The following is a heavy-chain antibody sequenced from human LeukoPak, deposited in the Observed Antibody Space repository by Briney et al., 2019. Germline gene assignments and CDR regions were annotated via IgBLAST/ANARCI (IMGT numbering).Heavy chain of an antibody. CDR2: IKQDGVDK. J-gene: IGHJ6*03. CDR3: AKNGDRGAFCSGGTCYPYYYYYMDV. D-gene: IGHD2-15*01. Sequence: SGGSLRLSCAASGFSFSSYWMSWVRQAPGKGLEWVANIKQDGVDKYYVDSVKGRFTISRDNAKNSLYLQMNSLRAEDTAVYYCAKNGDRGAFCSGGTCYPYYYYYMDVWGKGTTVTISS. CDR1: GFSFSSYW. V-gene: IGHV3-7*03.